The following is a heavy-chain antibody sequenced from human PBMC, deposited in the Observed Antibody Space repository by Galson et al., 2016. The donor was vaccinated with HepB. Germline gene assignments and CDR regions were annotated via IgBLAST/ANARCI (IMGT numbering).Heavy chain of an antibody. J-gene: IGHJ4*02. CDR1: GFTFSSYA. V-gene: IGHV3-33*01. D-gene: IGHD3-22*01. CDR2: IWYDGSNK. CDR3: AVGLGYDSSGPVLNY. Sequence: SLRLSCAASGFTFSSYAMHWVRQAPGKGLEWVAAIWYDGSNKYYADSVKGRFTISRDNSKNTLYLQMNSLRAEDTAVYYCAVGLGYDSSGPVLNYWGQGTLVTVSS.